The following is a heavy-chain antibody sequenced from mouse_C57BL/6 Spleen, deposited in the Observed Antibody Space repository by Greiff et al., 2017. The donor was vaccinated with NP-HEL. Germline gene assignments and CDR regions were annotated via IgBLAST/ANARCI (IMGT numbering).Heavy chain of an antibody. V-gene: IGHV1-53*01. J-gene: IGHJ3*01. D-gene: IGHD4-1*01. CDR2: INPSNGGT. CDR1: GYTFTSYW. Sequence: QVQLKQPGTELVKPGASVKLSCKASGYTFTSYWMHWVKQRPGQGLEWIGNINPSNGGTNYNEKFKSKATLTVDKSSSTAYMQLSSLTSEDSAVYYCAREPNWDVWFAYWGQGTLVTVSA. CDR3: AREPNWDVWFAY.